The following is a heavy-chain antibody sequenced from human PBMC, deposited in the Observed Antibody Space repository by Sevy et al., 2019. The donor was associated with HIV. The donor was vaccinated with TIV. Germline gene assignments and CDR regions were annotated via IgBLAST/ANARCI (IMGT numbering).Heavy chain of an antibody. J-gene: IGHJ4*02. CDR1: GGSITSLY. CDR3: AGENAWGRGYS. CDR2: IYYNGNI. D-gene: IGHD1-26*01. V-gene: IGHV4-59*08. Sequence: SETLSLTCTVSGGSITSLYWNWIRQPPGKGLEWFANIYYNGNINYNPYLKSRVTLSIDTSTNQFSLRLSSVTAADTAMYYCAGENAWGRGYSWGQGTLVTVSS.